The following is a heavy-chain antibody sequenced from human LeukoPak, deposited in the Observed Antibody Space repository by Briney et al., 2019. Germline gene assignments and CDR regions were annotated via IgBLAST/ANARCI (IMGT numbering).Heavy chain of an antibody. V-gene: IGHV4-39*01. CDR2: VYFTGST. Sequence: PSETLSLTCTVSGGSLSSRSHYWGCIRQFPGKGLQWLASVYFTGSTYYNPSLTSRATVSVDTSKNQFSLKLSSVTAADTAVYYCARAESGPTAFFDYWGQGTLVTVSS. CDR1: GGSLSSRSHY. CDR3: ARAESGPTAFFDY. J-gene: IGHJ4*02. D-gene: IGHD3-3*01.